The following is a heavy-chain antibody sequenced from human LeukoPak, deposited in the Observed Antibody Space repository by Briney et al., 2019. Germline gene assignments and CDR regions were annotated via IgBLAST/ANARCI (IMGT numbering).Heavy chain of an antibody. V-gene: IGHV3-74*01. CDR3: ARPQTRSSGWWDYYYYGMDV. CDR1: GFTFSSYW. Sequence: GGSLRLSCAASGFTFSSYWMHWVRQAPGKGLVWVSRINSDGSSTSYADSVKGRFTISRDNAKNTLYLQMNSLRAEDTAVYYCARPQTRSSGWWDYYYYGMDVWGQGTTVTVSS. J-gene: IGHJ6*02. D-gene: IGHD6-19*01. CDR2: INSDGSST.